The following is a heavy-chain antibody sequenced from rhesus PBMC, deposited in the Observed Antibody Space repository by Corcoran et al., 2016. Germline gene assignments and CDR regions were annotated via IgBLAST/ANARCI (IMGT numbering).Heavy chain of an antibody. CDR3: ARGRTLGFDY. V-gene: IGHV5-20*02. CDR1: GYSLNNYW. Sequence: EVQLVQSGAEVKRPGESLKISCKTSGYSLNNYWISWVRQMSGKGRGWMGAIDPSNSAARYSPSFQGQATISADKSITTAYLQWSSLKASDTATYYCARGRTLGFDYWGQGVLVTVSS. CDR2: IDPSNSAA. D-gene: IGHD2-39*01. J-gene: IGHJ4*01.